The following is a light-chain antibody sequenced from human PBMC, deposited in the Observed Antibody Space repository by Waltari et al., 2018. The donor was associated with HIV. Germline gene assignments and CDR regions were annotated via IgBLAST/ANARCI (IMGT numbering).Light chain of an antibody. J-gene: IGLJ2*01. CDR1: SSAVAAYAF. V-gene: IGLV2-11*01. CDR3: CSYAGSDTFVL. CDR2: EVS. Sequence: QSALTQPRSVSGSPGQSVRISSTGTSSAVAAYAFFSWYQQPPGKAPKLMIFEVSKRPSGVPDRFTGSKSDNTASLTISGLQAEDEADYYCCSYAGSDTFVLFGGGTKLTIL.